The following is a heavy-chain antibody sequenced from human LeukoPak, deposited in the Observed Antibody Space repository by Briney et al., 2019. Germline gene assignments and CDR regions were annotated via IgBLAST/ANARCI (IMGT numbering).Heavy chain of an antibody. CDR2: VGTAGDT. V-gene: IGHV3-13*01. Sequence: QPGGSLRLSCAASGFTFSSYDMHWVRQATGKGLEWVSAVGTAGDTYYAGSVKGRFSTSRENGKNSLYLQMNSLRAGDTAMYYCARGRGRNNNSCYHALLFDYWGQGTLVTVSS. J-gene: IGHJ4*02. CDR1: GFTFSSYD. D-gene: IGHD2-2*01. CDR3: ARGRGRNNNSCYHALLFDY.